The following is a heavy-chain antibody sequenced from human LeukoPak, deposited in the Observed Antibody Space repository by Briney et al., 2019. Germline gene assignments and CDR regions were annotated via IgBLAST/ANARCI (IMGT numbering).Heavy chain of an antibody. J-gene: IGHJ4*02. CDR2: IKEDGSEK. Sequence: GGSLRLSCAASGFTISDYWMSWVRQAPGKGLEWVADIKEDGSEKNYVDSAKGRFTISRDNSKNTLYLQMNSLRAEDTAVYYCALYYYGSGSYFPHYFDYWGQGTLVTVSS. CDR3: ALYYYGSGSYFPHYFDY. CDR1: GFTISDYW. V-gene: IGHV3-7*03. D-gene: IGHD3-10*01.